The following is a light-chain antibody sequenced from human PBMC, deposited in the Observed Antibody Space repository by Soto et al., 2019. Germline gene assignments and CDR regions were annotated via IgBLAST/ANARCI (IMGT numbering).Light chain of an antibody. Sequence: EIFITQSPATLSVSPGETATLPSSACHRGSSYLAWYQQKPGQAPRLLIYGVSTRANGVPARFSGSGSGTVFTLTISSLQSEDFAVYYCQQYNNWPLTFGGGTKVDIK. CDR3: QQYNNWPLT. J-gene: IGKJ4*01. V-gene: IGKV3-15*01. CDR2: GVS. CDR1: HRGSSY.